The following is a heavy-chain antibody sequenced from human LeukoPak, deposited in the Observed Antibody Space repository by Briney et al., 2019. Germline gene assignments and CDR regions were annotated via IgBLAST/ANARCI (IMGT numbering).Heavy chain of an antibody. CDR1: GFTFNTYT. D-gene: IGHD3-22*01. CDR3: ARRDSSGYYSDAFDI. J-gene: IGHJ3*02. CDR2: IYSGGST. V-gene: IGHV3-53*01. Sequence: PGGSLRLSCAASGFTFNTYTMNWVRQAPGKGLEWVSVIYSGGSTYYADSVKGRFTISRDNSKNTLYLQMNSLRAEDTAVYYCARRDSSGYYSDAFDIWGQGTMVTVSS.